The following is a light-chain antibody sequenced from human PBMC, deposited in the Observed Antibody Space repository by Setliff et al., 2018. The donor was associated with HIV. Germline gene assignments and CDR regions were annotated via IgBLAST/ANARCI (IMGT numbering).Light chain of an antibody. CDR1: SSDIGSYKF. Sequence: QSALTQPASVSGSPGQSIAISCTGTSSDIGSYKFVSWYQHHPDKGPKLIIYEGSKRPSGVSNRFSASKSGNTASLTIPGLQAEDEADYYCSSYVGSSAYVFGPGTRSPS. CDR2: EGS. CDR3: SSYVGSSAYV. J-gene: IGLJ1*01. V-gene: IGLV2-23*01.